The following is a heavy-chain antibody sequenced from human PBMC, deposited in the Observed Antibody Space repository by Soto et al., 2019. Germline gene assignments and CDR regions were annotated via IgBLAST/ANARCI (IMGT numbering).Heavy chain of an antibody. J-gene: IGHJ6*02. CDR1: GFTVSSNY. Sequence: GGSLRLSCAASGFTVSSNYMSWVRQAPGKGLEWDSVIYSGGSTYYLDSVKGRFTISRDNAKNSLYLQMNSLRVEDTAVYYCAREKAREVAATILRYSAMDVWGQGTAVTVSS. D-gene: IGHD2-21*01. V-gene: IGHV3-53*01. CDR2: IYSGGST. CDR3: AREKAREVAATILRYSAMDV.